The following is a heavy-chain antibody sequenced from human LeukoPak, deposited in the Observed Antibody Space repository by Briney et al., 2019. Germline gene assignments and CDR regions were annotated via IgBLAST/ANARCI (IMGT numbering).Heavy chain of an antibody. V-gene: IGHV4-59*01. Sequence: SETLSLTFSVSGGSLSSYYWSWIRQPPGKGLEWIGYIYYSGSTNYNPSLKSRVTISVDTSKNQFSLKLSSVTAADTAVYYCARFPASAEYRHYYYMDVWGKGTTVTVSS. D-gene: IGHD6-25*01. CDR1: GGSLSSYY. CDR3: ARFPASAEYRHYYYMDV. CDR2: IYYSGST. J-gene: IGHJ6*03.